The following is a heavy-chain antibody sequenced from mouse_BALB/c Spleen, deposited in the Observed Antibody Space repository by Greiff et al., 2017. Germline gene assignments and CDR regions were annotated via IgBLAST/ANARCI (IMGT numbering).Heavy chain of an antibody. D-gene: IGHD1-1*01. V-gene: IGHV14-3*02. CDR1: GFNIKDTY. J-gene: IGHJ4*01. Sequence: EVQLQQSGAELVKPGASVKLSCTASGFNIKDTYMHWVKQRPEQGLEWIGRIDPANGNTKYDPKFQGKATITADTSSNTAYLQLSSLTSEDTAVYYCAWTYYYGSSSAMDYWGQGTSVTVSS. CDR3: AWTYYYGSSSAMDY. CDR2: IDPANGNT.